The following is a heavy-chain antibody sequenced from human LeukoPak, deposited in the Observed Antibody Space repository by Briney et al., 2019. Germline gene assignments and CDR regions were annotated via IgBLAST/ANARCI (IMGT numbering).Heavy chain of an antibody. CDR2: MNPNSGNT. CDR3: ARDGVMAAAGPDAFDI. Sequence: ASVKVSCKASGYTFTSYGISWVRQAPGQGLEWMGWMNPNSGNTGYAQKFQGRVTMTRNTSISTAYMELSSLRSEDTAVYYCARDGVMAAAGPDAFDIWGQGTMVTVSS. J-gene: IGHJ3*02. V-gene: IGHV1-8*02. CDR1: GYTFTSYG. D-gene: IGHD6-13*01.